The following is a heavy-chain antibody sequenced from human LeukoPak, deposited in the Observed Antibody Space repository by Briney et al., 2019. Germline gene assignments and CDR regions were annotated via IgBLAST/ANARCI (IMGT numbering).Heavy chain of an antibody. CDR1: GYSISSGSY. D-gene: IGHD3-3*01. CDR3: ARRSYDFWSGYYTEWFDP. Sequence: PSETLSLTCAVSGYSISSGSYWGWIRQPPGKGLEWIGSVYHSGSTYYNPSLKSRVTISVDTSKNQFSLKLSSVTAADTAVYYCARRSYDFWSGYYTEWFDPWGQGTLVTVSS. CDR2: VYHSGST. J-gene: IGHJ5*02. V-gene: IGHV4-38-2*01.